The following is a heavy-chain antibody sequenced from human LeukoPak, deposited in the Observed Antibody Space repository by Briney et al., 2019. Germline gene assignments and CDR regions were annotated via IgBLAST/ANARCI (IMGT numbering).Heavy chain of an antibody. V-gene: IGHV1-18*01. CDR1: GYTFTSYG. CDR3: ARTPYYYDSSGYYGDYYYGMDV. J-gene: IGHJ6*02. CDR2: ISAYNGNT. Sequence: ASVKVSCKASGYTFTSYGISWVGQAPGQGLEWMGWISAYNGNTNYAQKLQGRVTMTTDTSTSTAYMELRSLRSDDTAVYYCARTPYYYDSSGYYGDYYYGMDVWGQGTTVTVSS. D-gene: IGHD3-22*01.